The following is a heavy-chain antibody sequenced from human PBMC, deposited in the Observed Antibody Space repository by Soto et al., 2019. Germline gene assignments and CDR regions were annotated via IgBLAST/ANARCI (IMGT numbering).Heavy chain of an antibody. CDR1: GFTFSSYA. J-gene: IGHJ4*02. D-gene: IGHD2-8*01. Sequence: EVQLLESGGGLVQPGGSLRLSCAASGFTFSSYAMSWVRQAPGKGRAWVSAISGSGGSTYYADSVKGRFTISRDNSKNTLYLRMNSLRHEDKAVYYRAKELEGYCTNGVCYSLDCWGQGTLVTVSS. V-gene: IGHV3-23*01. CDR2: ISGSGGST. CDR3: AKELEGYCTNGVCYSLDC.